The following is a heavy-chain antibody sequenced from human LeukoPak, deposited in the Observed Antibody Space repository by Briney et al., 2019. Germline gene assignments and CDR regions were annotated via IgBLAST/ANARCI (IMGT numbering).Heavy chain of an antibody. CDR1: GGSISRGDNY. D-gene: IGHD3-10*01. V-gene: IGHV4-31*03. CDR2: IYYSGRT. J-gene: IGHJ3*02. Sequence: SETLSLTCTVSGGSISRGDNYWSWIRQYPGKGLECIGYIYYSGRTYYNPSLKSRVTISIDTSRSQFSLRLSSVTAADTAVYYCARDRSGSSSLNAFDIWGQGTMVTVSS. CDR3: ARDRSGSSSLNAFDI.